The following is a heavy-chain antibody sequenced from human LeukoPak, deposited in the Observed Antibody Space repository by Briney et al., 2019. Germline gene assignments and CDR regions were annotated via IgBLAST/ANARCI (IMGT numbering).Heavy chain of an antibody. Sequence: GGSLRLSCAASGFTFRSYSMTWVRQAPGRGLEWVSPICSSSSYLFYADAEKGRFTISRDNPKNSLYLQMNRRRAEDTAVYYCARDKSTAMANFDYWGQGTLVTVSS. V-gene: IGHV3-21*01. D-gene: IGHD5-18*01. J-gene: IGHJ4*02. CDR1: GFTFRSYS. CDR3: ARDKSTAMANFDY. CDR2: ICSSSSYL.